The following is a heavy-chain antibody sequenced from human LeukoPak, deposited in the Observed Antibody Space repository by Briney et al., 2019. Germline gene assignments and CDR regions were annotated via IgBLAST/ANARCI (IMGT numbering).Heavy chain of an antibody. CDR3: ARGSRRSYFDY. V-gene: IGHV4-4*07. CDR1: NASFSPYY. J-gene: IGHJ4*02. Sequence: SETLSLTCTVSNASFSPYYWSWIRQPAGQGLEWIGRIYITGGTTYSPSLKSRVTMSIDTSKNQFSLNLSSVTAADTAVYSCARGSRRSYFDYWGPGALVLVSS. CDR2: IYITGGT.